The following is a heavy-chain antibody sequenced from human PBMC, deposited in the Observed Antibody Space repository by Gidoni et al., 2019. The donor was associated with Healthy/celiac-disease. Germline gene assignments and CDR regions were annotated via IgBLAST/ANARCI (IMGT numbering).Heavy chain of an antibody. CDR3: ARSQNTIFGVVIIRFDY. D-gene: IGHD3-3*01. CDR2: ISSSSSYI. Sequence: EVQLVESGGGLVKPGGSLRLSCAASGFTFSSYSMNWVRQAPGKGLEWVSSISSSSSYIYYADSVKGRFTISRDNAKNSLYLQMNSLRAEDTAVYYCARSQNTIFGVVIIRFDYWGQGTLVTVSS. J-gene: IGHJ4*02. V-gene: IGHV3-21*01. CDR1: GFTFSSYS.